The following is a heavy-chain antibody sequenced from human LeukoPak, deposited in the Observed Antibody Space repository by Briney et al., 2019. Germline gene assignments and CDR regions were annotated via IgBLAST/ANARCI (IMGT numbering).Heavy chain of an antibody. J-gene: IGHJ1*01. CDR3: ASGWGDWLLPIEYFQH. Sequence: ASVKVSCKASGYTFTGYYMHWVRQAPGQGLEWMGWINPNSGGTNYAQKFQGRVTMTRDTSISTAYMELSRLRSDDTAVYYCASGWGDWLLPIEYFQHWGQGTLVTVSS. V-gene: IGHV1-2*02. CDR2: INPNSGGT. CDR1: GYTFTGYY. D-gene: IGHD3-9*01.